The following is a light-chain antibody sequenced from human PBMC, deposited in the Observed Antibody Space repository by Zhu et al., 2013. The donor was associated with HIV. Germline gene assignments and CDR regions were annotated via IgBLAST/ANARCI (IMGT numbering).Light chain of an antibody. V-gene: IGKV1-5*01. Sequence: DIRMTQSPSTLSASVGDRVTITCRASQSISSWLAWYQQKPGKAPKVLIYDASTLESGVPSRFSASGSGTQFTLTITGLQPDDFATYYCQQYSDYSVTFGGGTKVEMK. J-gene: IGKJ4*01. CDR3: QQYSDYSVT. CDR2: DAS. CDR1: QSISSW.